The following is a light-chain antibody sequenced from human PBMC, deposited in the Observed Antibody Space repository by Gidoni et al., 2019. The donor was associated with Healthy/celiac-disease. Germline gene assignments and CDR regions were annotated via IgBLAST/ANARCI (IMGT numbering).Light chain of an antibody. V-gene: IGKV1-5*03. CDR3: QQYNSYWT. J-gene: IGKJ1*01. CDR2: KAS. Sequence: DIQLTQSPSILSASVGDRVTITCRASQSISSWLAWYQQKPGKAPKLLIYKASSLESGVPSRFRGSGSGTEFTLTISSLQPDDFATYDCQQYNSYWTFGQGTKVEIK. CDR1: QSISSW.